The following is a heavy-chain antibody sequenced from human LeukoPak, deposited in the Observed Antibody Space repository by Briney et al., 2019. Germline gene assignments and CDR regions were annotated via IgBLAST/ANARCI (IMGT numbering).Heavy chain of an antibody. Sequence: GGSLRLSCAASGFTFSSYNMNWVRQAPGKGLEWVSCISGSGLYTNYADSVKGRFTISRDNAKNSLYLQMNSLRVEDTAVYSCARGGTTMTEDFDYWGQGTLVTVSS. V-gene: IGHV3-21*04. J-gene: IGHJ4*02. CDR3: ARGGTTMTEDFDY. D-gene: IGHD4-17*01. CDR2: ISGSGLYT. CDR1: GFTFSSYN.